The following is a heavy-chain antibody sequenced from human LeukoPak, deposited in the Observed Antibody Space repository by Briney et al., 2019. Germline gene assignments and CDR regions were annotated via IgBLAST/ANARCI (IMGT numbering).Heavy chain of an antibody. Sequence: GGSLRLSCAASGFTFSDYWMSCVRQTPEKGLEWVANIKQDGYEQYYVDSVKGRFTISRDNAKNSLYLQMNSLRADDTAVYYCARDKIVGPTTLDYWGQGTLVTVSS. J-gene: IGHJ4*02. D-gene: IGHD1-26*01. CDR2: IKQDGYEQ. CDR3: ARDKIVGPTTLDY. V-gene: IGHV3-7*01. CDR1: GFTFSDYW.